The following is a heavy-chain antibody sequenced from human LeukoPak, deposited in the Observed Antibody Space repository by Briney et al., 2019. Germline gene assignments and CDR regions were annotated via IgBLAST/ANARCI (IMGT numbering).Heavy chain of an antibody. V-gene: IGHV3-21*01. CDR3: ARGHYDILTGNYKWTPDY. Sequence: KSGGSLRLSCAASGFTFSSYKMNWVRQAPGRGLEWVSSINSGGSDKYDADSVKGRFTASRDNAKKSLYRQMNSLRAEDTALYYCARGHYDILTGNYKWTPDYWGQGTLVTVSS. D-gene: IGHD3-9*01. CDR1: GFTFSSYK. J-gene: IGHJ4*02. CDR2: INSGGSDK.